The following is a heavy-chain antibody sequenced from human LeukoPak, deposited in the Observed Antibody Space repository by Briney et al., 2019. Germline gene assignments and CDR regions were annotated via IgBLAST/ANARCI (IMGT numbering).Heavy chain of an antibody. CDR3: ARGGSTVTTFDY. D-gene: IGHD4-17*01. Sequence: ASVKVSCKASGDTFTSYYMHWVRQAPGQGLEWMGIINPSGGSTSYAQKFQGRVTMTRDTSTSTAYMELSSLRSEDTAVYYCARGGSTVTTFDYWGQGTLVTVSS. CDR1: GDTFTSYY. V-gene: IGHV1-46*01. CDR2: INPSGGST. J-gene: IGHJ4*02.